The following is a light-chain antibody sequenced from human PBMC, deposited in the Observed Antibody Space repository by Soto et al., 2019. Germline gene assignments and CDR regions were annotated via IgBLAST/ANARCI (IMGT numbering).Light chain of an antibody. V-gene: IGKV1-39*01. Sequence: DIQMTQSPSSLSASVGDRVTITCRASQSISSYVNWYQQKPGKAPKLLIYAASSLQSGVPSRFSGSGSGTDFTLTISSLQPEDFETYYCQQSYSTPRITFGQGTRLEIK. J-gene: IGKJ5*01. CDR1: QSISSY. CDR2: AAS. CDR3: QQSYSTPRIT.